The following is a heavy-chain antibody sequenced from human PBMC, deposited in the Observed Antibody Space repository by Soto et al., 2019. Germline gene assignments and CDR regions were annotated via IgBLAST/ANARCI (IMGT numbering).Heavy chain of an antibody. CDR1: GFTFSSYG. V-gene: IGHV3-33*01. J-gene: IGHJ1*01. D-gene: IGHD4-17*01. CDR3: ARGDNYGDYPEYFQH. Sequence: QVQLVESGGGVVQPGRSLRLSCAASGFTFSSYGMHWVRQAPGKGLEWVAVIWYDGSNKYYADSVKGRFTISRDNSKNTLYLQMNSLRAEDTAVYYCARGDNYGDYPEYFQHWGQGTLVTVSS. CDR2: IWYDGSNK.